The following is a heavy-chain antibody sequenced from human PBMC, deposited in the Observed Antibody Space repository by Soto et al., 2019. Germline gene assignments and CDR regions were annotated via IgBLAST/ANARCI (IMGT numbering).Heavy chain of an antibody. D-gene: IGHD2-15*01. CDR1: GGSISSYY. CDR3: AREGYCSGGSCYKNYYYYYMDV. CDR2: IYYSGST. V-gene: IGHV4-59*01. Sequence: SETLSLTCTVSGGSISSYYWSWIRQPPGKGLEWIGYIYYSGSTNYNPSLKSRATISVDTSKNQFSLKLSSVTAADTAVYYCAREGYCSGGSCYKNYYYYYMDVWGKGTTVTVSS. J-gene: IGHJ6*03.